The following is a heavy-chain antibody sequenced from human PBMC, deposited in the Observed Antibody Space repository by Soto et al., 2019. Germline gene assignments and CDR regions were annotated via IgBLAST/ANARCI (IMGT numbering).Heavy chain of an antibody. V-gene: IGHV4-38-2*02. CDR1: GYSISSGYY. CDR3: AREKESSGYYLDFDF. Sequence: QVQLQESGPGLVKPSETLSLTCVVSGYSISSGYYWGWIRQPPGKGLEWIGTIYHNGITYYNPSLRSRVTISLDPSKNQFSLNLSSVTAADTAVYYCAREKESSGYYLDFDFWGQGTLVTVSS. D-gene: IGHD3-22*01. J-gene: IGHJ4*02. CDR2: IYHNGIT.